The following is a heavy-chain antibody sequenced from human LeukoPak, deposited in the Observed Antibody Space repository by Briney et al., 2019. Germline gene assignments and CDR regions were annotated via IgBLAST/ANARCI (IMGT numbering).Heavy chain of an antibody. CDR1: GGSISSSSYY. Sequence: PSETLSLTCTVSGGSISSSSYYWGWLRQPPGKGLEWIGSIYYSGSTYYNPSLKSRVTISVDTSKNQFSLKLSSVTAADTAVYYCARLPIVVVPSTSFDIWGHGTMVTVSS. CDR3: ARLPIVVVPSTSFDI. V-gene: IGHV4-39*01. CDR2: IYYSGST. J-gene: IGHJ3*02. D-gene: IGHD2-2*01.